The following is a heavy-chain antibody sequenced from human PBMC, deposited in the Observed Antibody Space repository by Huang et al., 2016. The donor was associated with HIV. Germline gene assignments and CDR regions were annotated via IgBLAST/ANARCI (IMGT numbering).Heavy chain of an antibody. D-gene: IGHD3-10*01. V-gene: IGHV1-46*01. J-gene: IGHJ4*02. CDR2: IRHSGAST. Sequence: QVQLVQSGAEVKKPGASVKISCKASGYTFTTYHMHWVRQAPGQGLEWRGMIRHSGASTREAQAFQGRVTMTSDTSTSTVYRELSSLTPEDTAVYYCARALLLFGLGSPLEFWGQGSLVTVSS. CDR3: ARALLLFGLGSPLEF. CDR1: GYTFTTYH.